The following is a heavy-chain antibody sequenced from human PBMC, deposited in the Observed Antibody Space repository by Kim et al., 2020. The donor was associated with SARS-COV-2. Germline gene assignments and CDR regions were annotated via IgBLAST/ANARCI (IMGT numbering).Heavy chain of an antibody. CDR3: ARDRYCSGGSCYVHYYGMDV. CDR2: ISSSGSTI. CDR1: GFTFSDYY. D-gene: IGHD2-15*01. J-gene: IGHJ6*02. Sequence: GGSLRLSCAASGFTFSDYYMSWIRQAPGKGLEWVSYISSSGSTIYYADAVKGRFTISRDNAKNSLYQQMNSQRAEETAMYYCARDRYCSGGSCYVHYYGMDVWGQGTTVTVSS. V-gene: IGHV3-11*01.